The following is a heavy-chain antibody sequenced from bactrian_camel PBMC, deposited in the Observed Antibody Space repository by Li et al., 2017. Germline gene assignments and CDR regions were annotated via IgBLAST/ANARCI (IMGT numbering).Heavy chain of an antibody. CDR2: IRIGVGNT. CDR1: GYPYFTNY. Sequence: QLVESGGGSVQTGMSLRLSCTASGYPYFTNYINYMGWFRQAPGKEREGVASIRIGVGNTEYADSVKGRFTIFLDNAKTMMHLRMTNLKIEDTATYYCAVECPTDYVGGSDVSIWSQGTQVTVSS. V-gene: IGHV3S28*01. J-gene: IGHJ4*01. D-gene: IGHD4*01.